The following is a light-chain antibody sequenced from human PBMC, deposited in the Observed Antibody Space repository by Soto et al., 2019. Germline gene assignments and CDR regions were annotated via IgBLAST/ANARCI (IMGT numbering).Light chain of an antibody. CDR3: QQYDVHPKT. V-gene: IGKV1-5*01. CDR2: DAS. J-gene: IGKJ1*01. Sequence: DVQMTQSPSTLAASVGDRVTITCRASENIKNWLAWYQQTPGKAPKVLISDASRLETGVPSRFSGSGYGTDFTLTITSLQTDDFGTYHCQQYDVHPKTFGQGTKEEVK. CDR1: ENIKNW.